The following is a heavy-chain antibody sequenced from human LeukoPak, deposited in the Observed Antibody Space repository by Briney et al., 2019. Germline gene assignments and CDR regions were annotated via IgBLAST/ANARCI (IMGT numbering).Heavy chain of an antibody. D-gene: IGHD1-14*01. Sequence: PGGSLRLSCAASGFTFSSYGMSWVRQAPGKGLEWVSAISGSGGSTYYADSVKGRFTISRDNSKNTLYLQMNSLRAEDTAVYYCARDRRFSTEEFDYWGQGTLVTVSS. J-gene: IGHJ4*02. CDR2: ISGSGGST. CDR1: GFTFSSYG. V-gene: IGHV3-23*01. CDR3: ARDRRFSTEEFDY.